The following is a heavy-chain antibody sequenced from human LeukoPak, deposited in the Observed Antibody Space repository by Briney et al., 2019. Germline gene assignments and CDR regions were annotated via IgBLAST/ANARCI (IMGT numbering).Heavy chain of an antibody. J-gene: IGHJ5*02. D-gene: IGHD6-13*01. V-gene: IGHV3-53*01. CDR3: ARGSAVAGFDP. CDR1: GLTVSSNY. Sequence: GGSLRLSCAASGLTVSSNYMSWVRQAPGKGLEWVSVLYSGGTAYFADSVKGRFTISRDNSKNTLYLQMNSLRGDDTAVYYCARGSAVAGFDPWGQGTLVTVSS. CDR2: LYSGGTA.